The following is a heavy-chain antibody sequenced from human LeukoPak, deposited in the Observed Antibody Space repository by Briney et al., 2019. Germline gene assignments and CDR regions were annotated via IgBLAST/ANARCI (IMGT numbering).Heavy chain of an antibody. Sequence: GGSLRLSCAASGFTFSSYWMSWVRQAPGKGPEWVANIKQDGSEKYYVDSVKGRFTISRDNAKNSLYLQMNSLRAEDTAVYYCARVKGYYYYYMDVWGKGTTVTVSS. CDR2: IKQDGSEK. V-gene: IGHV3-7*01. CDR3: ARVKGYYYYYMDV. CDR1: GFTFSSYW. J-gene: IGHJ6*03.